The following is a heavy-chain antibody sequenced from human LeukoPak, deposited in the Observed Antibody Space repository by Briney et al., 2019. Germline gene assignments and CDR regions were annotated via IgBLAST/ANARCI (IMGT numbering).Heavy chain of an antibody. J-gene: IGHJ4*02. CDR1: GFTFSNAW. Sequence: PGGSLRLSCAASGFTFSNAWMSWVRQAPGKGLEWVGRIKSKTDGGTTDYAAPVKGRFTISRDDSKNTLYLQMNSLKTEDTAVYYCQLIYCSSTSCSLPYFDYWGQGTLVTVSS. CDR3: QLIYCSSTSCSLPYFDY. V-gene: IGHV3-15*01. D-gene: IGHD2-2*01. CDR2: IKSKTDGGTT.